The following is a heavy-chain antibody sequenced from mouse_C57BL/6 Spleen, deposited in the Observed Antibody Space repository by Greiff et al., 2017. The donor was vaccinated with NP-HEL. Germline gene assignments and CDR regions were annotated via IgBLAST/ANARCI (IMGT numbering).Heavy chain of an antibody. CDR3: ARYGNYDYAMDD. J-gene: IGHJ4*01. D-gene: IGHD2-1*01. CDR1: GYAFSSSW. CDR2: IYPGDGDT. Sequence: QVQLQQSGPELVKPGASVKISCKASGYAFSSSWMNWVKQRPGKGLEWIGRIYPGDGDTNYNGKFKGKATLTADKSSSTAYMQLSSLTSEDSAVYFCARYGNYDYAMDDWGQGTSVTVAS. V-gene: IGHV1-82*01.